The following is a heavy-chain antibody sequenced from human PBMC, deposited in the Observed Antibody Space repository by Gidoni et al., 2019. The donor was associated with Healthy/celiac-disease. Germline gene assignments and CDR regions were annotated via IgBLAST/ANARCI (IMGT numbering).Heavy chain of an antibody. CDR2: ISSSSSTI. CDR3: ARDRVAGTVDWFDP. D-gene: IGHD6-19*01. Sequence: EVQLVESGGGLVQPGGSLRLSCAASGSTFSSYSMDWVRQAPGKGLEWVSYISSSSSTIYYADSVKGRFTISRDNAKNSLYLQMNSLRAEDTAVYYCARDRVAGTVDWFDPWGQGTLVTVSS. CDR1: GSTFSSYS. V-gene: IGHV3-48*04. J-gene: IGHJ5*02.